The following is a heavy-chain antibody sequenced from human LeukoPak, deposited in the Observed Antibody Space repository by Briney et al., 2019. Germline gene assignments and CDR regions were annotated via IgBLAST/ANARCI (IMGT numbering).Heavy chain of an antibody. J-gene: IGHJ3*02. Sequence: GASVKVSCKASGYTFTSYDINWVRQATGQGLEWMGWMNPNSGNTGYAQKFQGRVTMTRNTSISTAYMELSSLRSEDTAVYYCARAAADYDAFDTWGQGTMVTVSS. V-gene: IGHV1-8*01. D-gene: IGHD6-13*01. CDR2: MNPNSGNT. CDR3: ARAAADYDAFDT. CDR1: GYTFTSYD.